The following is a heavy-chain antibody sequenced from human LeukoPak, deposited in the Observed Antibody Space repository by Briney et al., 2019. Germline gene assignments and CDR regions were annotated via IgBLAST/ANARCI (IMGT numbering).Heavy chain of an antibody. D-gene: IGHD3-16*01. CDR3: ARVVWGQLTYYFDY. Sequence: GGSLRLSCAASGFTFSRYGMSWVRQAPGKGLEWVSAISGSGGSTYYADSVKGRFTISRDNAKNSLYLQMHSLRAEDTAVYYCARVVWGQLTYYFDYWGQGTLVTVSS. CDR1: GFTFSRYG. V-gene: IGHV3-23*01. CDR2: ISGSGGST. J-gene: IGHJ4*02.